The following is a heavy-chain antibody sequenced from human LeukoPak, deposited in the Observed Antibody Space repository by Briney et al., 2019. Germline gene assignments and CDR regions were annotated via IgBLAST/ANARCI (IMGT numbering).Heavy chain of an antibody. CDR2: IYSGGST. V-gene: IGHV3-53*01. J-gene: IGHJ4*02. CDR3: ARGYCTNAVCSLGPTQA. CDR1: GFTVSSNY. D-gene: IGHD2-8*01. Sequence: GGSLRHACAASGFTVSSNYLSWVRQAPRKGLEWVSVIYSGGSTYNADSVKGRFTISRDNSKNTLYLQMNSLRAEDTAVYYCARGYCTNAVCSLGPTQAWGQGTLVTVSS.